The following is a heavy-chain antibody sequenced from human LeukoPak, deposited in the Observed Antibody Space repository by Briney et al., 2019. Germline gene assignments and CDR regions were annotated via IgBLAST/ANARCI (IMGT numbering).Heavy chain of an antibody. Sequence: SETLSPTCAVSGGSISSGGYSWSWIRQPPGKGLEWIGYIYHSGSTYYNPSLKSRVTISVHRSKNQFSLKLSSVTAAGTAVYYCARVYCSSTSCYYFDYWGQGTLVTVSS. CDR3: ARVYCSSTSCYYFDY. CDR2: IYHSGST. V-gene: IGHV4-30-2*01. J-gene: IGHJ4*02. D-gene: IGHD2-2*01. CDR1: GGSISSGGYS.